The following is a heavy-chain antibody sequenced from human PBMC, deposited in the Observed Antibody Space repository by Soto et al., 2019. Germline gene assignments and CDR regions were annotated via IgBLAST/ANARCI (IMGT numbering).Heavy chain of an antibody. Sequence: SETLSLTCTVSGSSINSSGYYWGWIRQPPGKGLEWIGSMFYGVSTYYNPSLKSRVTVSVDTSKNQFSLNLRSVTAADTAVYYCARLPSRHLVDYWGQGILVTVSS. V-gene: IGHV4-39*01. CDR3: ARLPSRHLVDY. D-gene: IGHD3-3*02. CDR1: GSSINSSGYY. J-gene: IGHJ4*02. CDR2: MFYGVST.